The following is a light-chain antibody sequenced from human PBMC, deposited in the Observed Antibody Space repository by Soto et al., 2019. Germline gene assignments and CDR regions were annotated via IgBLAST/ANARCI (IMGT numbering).Light chain of an antibody. Sequence: TQTLATLCWSPQNSPTLSYMSSQSVSSSLAWYQQKHGQAPRLLISDTSNRATGVQARFSGSGSETDFSLTISSLEPEDFVVYYCQQYNKGHTIRFGQRTRLAIK. CDR3: QQYNKGHTIR. V-gene: IGKV3D-11*02. CDR1: QSVSSS. CDR2: DTS. J-gene: IGKJ5*01.